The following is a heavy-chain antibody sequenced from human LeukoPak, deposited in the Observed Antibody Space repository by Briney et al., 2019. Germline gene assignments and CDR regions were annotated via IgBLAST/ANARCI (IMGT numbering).Heavy chain of an antibody. V-gene: IGHV1-2*02. J-gene: IGHJ6*02. CDR3: ARGGDYYDSSGYWRDYYYGMDV. CDR2: INPNSGGT. CDR1: GYTFTGYY. Sequence: GASVKVSCKASGYTFTGYYMHWVRQAPGQGLEWMGWINPNSGGTNYAQKFQGRVTMTRDTSISTAYMELSRLRSDDTAVYYCARGGDYYDSSGYWRDYYYGMDVWGQGTTVTVSS. D-gene: IGHD3-22*01.